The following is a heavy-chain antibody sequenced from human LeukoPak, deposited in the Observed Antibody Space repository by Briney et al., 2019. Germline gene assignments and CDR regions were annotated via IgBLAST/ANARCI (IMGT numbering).Heavy chain of an antibody. CDR1: VFTFSTYE. V-gene: IGHV3-48*03. D-gene: IGHD2-21*02. CDR2: IRSSGSNI. CDR3: AVDGLHIVVVAARAFDI. J-gene: IGHJ3*02. Sequence: GGSLRLSCAASVFTFSTYEMNWVRQAPGKGLEWVSYIRSSGSNIYYADSVKGRFTISRDNAKNSLYLQLNSLSAEDTAVVYSAVDGLHIVVVAARAFDIWGQGTMVTVSS.